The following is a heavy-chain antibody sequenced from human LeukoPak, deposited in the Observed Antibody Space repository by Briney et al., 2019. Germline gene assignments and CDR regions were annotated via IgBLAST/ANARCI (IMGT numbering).Heavy chain of an antibody. D-gene: IGHD4-17*01. CDR3: ANGDHSLFDY. Sequence: GGSLRLSCAASGFTFSSYSMNWVPQAPVKRLEWVSSISSSSSYIYYADSVKGRFTISRDNAKNSLYLQMNSLRAEDTAVCYCANGDHSLFDYWGQGTLVTVSS. CDR2: ISSSSSYI. V-gene: IGHV3-21*01. CDR1: GFTFSSYS. J-gene: IGHJ4*02.